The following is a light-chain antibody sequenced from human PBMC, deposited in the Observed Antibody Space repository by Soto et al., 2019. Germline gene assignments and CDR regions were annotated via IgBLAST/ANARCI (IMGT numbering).Light chain of an antibody. J-gene: IGLJ1*01. CDR3: SSYTSSGTVV. CDR2: DVS. V-gene: IGLV2-14*01. CDR1: STDVGGYKY. Sequence: QSVLTQPASVSGSPGQSITIPCTGTSTDVGGYKYVAWYQQHPGKVPKLMIYDVSNRASGVSNRFSGSKSGNTASLTISGLQAEDEADYYCSSYTSSGTVVFGTGTKLTVL.